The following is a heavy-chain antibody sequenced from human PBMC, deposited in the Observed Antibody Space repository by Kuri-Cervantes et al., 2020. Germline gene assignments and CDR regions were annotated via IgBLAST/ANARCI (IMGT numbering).Heavy chain of an antibody. CDR1: GFTFSSYA. CDR3: AGGPYRGGDCYSGLP. CDR2: ISYDGSNK. D-gene: IGHD2-21*02. V-gene: IGHV3-30-3*01. Sequence: GGSLRLSCAASGFTFSSYAMHWVRQAPGKGLEWVAVISYDGSNKYYADSVEGRFTISRDNSKNTLYLQMNSLRAEDTAVYYCAGGPYRGGDCYSGLPWGQGTLVTVSS. J-gene: IGHJ5*02.